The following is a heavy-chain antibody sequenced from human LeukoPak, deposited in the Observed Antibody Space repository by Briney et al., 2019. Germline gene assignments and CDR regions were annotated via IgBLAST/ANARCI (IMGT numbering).Heavy chain of an antibody. CDR1: GFTFSSYG. CDR3: ARDQSYDIQIFSGMDV. CDR2: IWYDGSNK. D-gene: IGHD3-9*01. J-gene: IGHJ6*02. Sequence: PGGSLRLSCAASGFTFSSYGMHWVRQAPSKGLEWVAVIWYDGSNKYYADSVKGRFTISRDNSKNTLYLQMNSLRAEDTAVYYCARDQSYDIQIFSGMDVWGQGTTVTVSS. V-gene: IGHV3-33*01.